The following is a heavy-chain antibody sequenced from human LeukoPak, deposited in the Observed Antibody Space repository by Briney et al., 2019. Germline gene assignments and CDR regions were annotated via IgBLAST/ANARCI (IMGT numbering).Heavy chain of an antibody. V-gene: IGHV1-18*01. CDR3: GGGGAAGINPTFGP. CDR1: GYTFTSYG. Sequence: ASVKVSCKASGYTFTSYGISWVRQAPGQGLEWMGWISAYNGNTNYAQKLQGRVTMTTDTSTSTAYMELRSLRSDDTAVYYCGGGGAAGINPTFGPWGQGTLVTVSS. J-gene: IGHJ5*02. D-gene: IGHD6-13*01. CDR2: ISAYNGNT.